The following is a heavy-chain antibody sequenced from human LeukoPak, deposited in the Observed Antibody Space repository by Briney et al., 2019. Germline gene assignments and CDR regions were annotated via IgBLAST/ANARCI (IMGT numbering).Heavy chain of an antibody. Sequence: GGSLKLSCAASGFTFSGSAMHWVRQAPGKGLEWVAFIRYDINTKSYAESVRGRFTISRDNSNKTLYLEMNSLRPEDTAVYYCVKEASWSGYYITYYFDNWGQGTLVTVSS. CDR3: VKEASWSGYYITYYFDN. CDR2: IRYDINTK. CDR1: GFTFSGSA. V-gene: IGHV3-30*04. D-gene: IGHD3-3*01. J-gene: IGHJ4*02.